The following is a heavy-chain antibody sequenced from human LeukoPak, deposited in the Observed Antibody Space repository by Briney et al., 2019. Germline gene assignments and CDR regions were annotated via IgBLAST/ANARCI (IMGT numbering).Heavy chain of an antibody. CDR3: ARDYDFWSGYYSPTRGYFGY. D-gene: IGHD3-3*01. J-gene: IGHJ4*02. Sequence: GGSLRLSCAASGFTFSGSGTHWVRQASGKGLEWVTFIRYDGSNKYYTDYVKGRFTISRDNSKNTLYLQMDSLRAEDTAVYYCARDYDFWSGYYSPTRGYFGYWGQGTLVTVSS. CDR1: GFTFSGSG. CDR2: IRYDGSNK. V-gene: IGHV3-30*02.